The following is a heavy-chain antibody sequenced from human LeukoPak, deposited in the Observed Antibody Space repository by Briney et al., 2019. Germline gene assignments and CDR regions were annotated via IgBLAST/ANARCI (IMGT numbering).Heavy chain of an antibody. J-gene: IGHJ4*02. CDR2: TSYSGYP. V-gene: IGHV4-31*03. Sequence: SETLSLTCTVSGGSISSTEDHWTWIRQHPGKALEWIGYTSYSGYPDSNPSLKSRVTISLDTSKNQFSLKLSSVTAADTAMYYCAREPTQPLRFGEFHPFDNWGQGTLVTVSS. CDR3: AREPTQPLRFGEFHPFDN. CDR1: GGSISSTEDH. D-gene: IGHD3-10*01.